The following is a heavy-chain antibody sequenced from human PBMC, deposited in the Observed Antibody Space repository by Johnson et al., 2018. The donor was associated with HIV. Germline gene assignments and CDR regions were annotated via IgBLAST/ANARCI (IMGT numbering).Heavy chain of an antibody. V-gene: IGHV3-33*06. J-gene: IGHJ3*02. CDR2: IWYDGSNE. CDR1: GFTFSSFG. CDR3: AKSPGKDYGGNSGGFDI. D-gene: IGHD4-23*01. Sequence: QVQLVESGGGVVQPGRSLRLSCAASGFTFSSFGMHWVRQAPGTGLEWVAVIWYDGSNEYYADAVKGRFTISRDNSNNTLYLQLNSLRAEYAAVYFCAKSPGKDYGGNSGGFDIWGQGTMVTVSS.